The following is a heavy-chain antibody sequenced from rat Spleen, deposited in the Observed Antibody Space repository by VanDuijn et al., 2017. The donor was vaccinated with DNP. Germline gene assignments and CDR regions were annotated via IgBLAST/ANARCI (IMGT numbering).Heavy chain of an antibody. CDR2: ITGGSRIT. Sequence: EVQLVESGGGLVQPGRSLKLSCAASGFTFSSFPMAWVRQVPGKGLEWIASITGGSRITSYPDSVRGRFTISRDNAENTIYPQMNSLRSEDTGTYYCVKHLDAWGQGTSVTVSS. CDR3: VKHLDA. V-gene: IGHV5S23*01. J-gene: IGHJ4*01. CDR1: GFTFSSFP.